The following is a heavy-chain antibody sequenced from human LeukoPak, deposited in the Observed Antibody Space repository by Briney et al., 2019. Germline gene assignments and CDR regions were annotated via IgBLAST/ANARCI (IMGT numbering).Heavy chain of an antibody. D-gene: IGHD5-18*01. CDR1: GFTFDDYA. V-gene: IGHV3-43D*03. Sequence: GGSLRLSCAASGFTFDDYAMHWVRQAPGKGLEWVSLISWDGGSTYYADSVKGRFTISRDNAKNSLYLQMNSLRAEDTAVYYCARDRDTSFDIWGQGTMVTVSS. CDR3: ARDRDTSFDI. CDR2: ISWDGGST. J-gene: IGHJ3*02.